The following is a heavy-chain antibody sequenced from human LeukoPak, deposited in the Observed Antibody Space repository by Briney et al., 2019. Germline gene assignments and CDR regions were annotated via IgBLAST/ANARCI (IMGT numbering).Heavy chain of an antibody. CDR2: INHSGST. Sequence: PSETLSLTCTVSGGSISSYYWSWIRQPPGKGLEWIGEINHSGSTNYNPSLKSRVTISVDTSKNQFSLKLSSVTAADTAVYYCARGRSPRKRYFDLWGRGTLVTVSS. CDR3: ARGRSPRKRYFDL. V-gene: IGHV4-34*01. CDR1: GGSISSYY. J-gene: IGHJ2*01.